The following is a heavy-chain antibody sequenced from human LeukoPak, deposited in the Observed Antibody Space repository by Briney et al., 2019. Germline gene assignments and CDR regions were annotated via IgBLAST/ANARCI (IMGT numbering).Heavy chain of an antibody. V-gene: IGHV4-39*07. CDR1: GGSISSSSYY. CDR3: AREANWNYGY. J-gene: IGHJ4*02. CDR2: IYYSGST. Sequence: SETLSLTCTVSGGSISSSSYYWGWIRQPPGKGLEWIGSIYYSGSTYYNPSLKSRVTISVDTSKNQFSLKLSSVTAADTAVYYCAREANWNYGYWGQGTLVTVSS. D-gene: IGHD1-7*01.